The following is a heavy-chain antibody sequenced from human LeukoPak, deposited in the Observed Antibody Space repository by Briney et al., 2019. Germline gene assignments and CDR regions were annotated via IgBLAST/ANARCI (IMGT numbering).Heavy chain of an antibody. Sequence: MPWETLSLTCTVSGGSISSSSYYWGWIRQPPGKDLEWIGSIYYSGSTNYNPSLKSRVTISVDTSKNQFSLKLSSVTAADTAVYYCAREDPVLEVAFDIWGQGTMVTVSS. D-gene: IGHD5-24*01. CDR1: GGSISSSSYY. J-gene: IGHJ3*02. CDR2: IYYSGST. CDR3: AREDPVLEVAFDI. V-gene: IGHV4-39*07.